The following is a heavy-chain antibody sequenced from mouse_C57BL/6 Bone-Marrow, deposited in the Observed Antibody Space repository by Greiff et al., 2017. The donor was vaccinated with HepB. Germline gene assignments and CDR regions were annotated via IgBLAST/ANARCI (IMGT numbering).Heavy chain of an antibody. V-gene: IGHV1-69*01. CDR1: GYTFTSYW. J-gene: IGHJ4*01. CDR2: IDPSDSYT. CDR3: AYGSSSLDY. D-gene: IGHD1-1*01. Sequence: VQLQQPGAELVMPGASVKLSCKASGYTFTSYWMHWVKQRPGQGLEWIGEIDPSDSYTNYNQKFKGKSTLTVDKSSSTAYMQLSSLTSEDSAVYYCAYGSSSLDYWGQGTSVTVSS.